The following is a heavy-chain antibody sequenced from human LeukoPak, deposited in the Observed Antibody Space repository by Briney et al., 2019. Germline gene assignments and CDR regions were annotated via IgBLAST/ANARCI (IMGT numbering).Heavy chain of an antibody. J-gene: IGHJ4*02. CDR2: IYYSGST. V-gene: IGHV4-59*01. Sequence: SETLSLTCTVSGGSISSYYWSWIRQPPGKGLEWIGYIYYSGSTNYNPSLKSRVTISVDTSKNQFSLKLSSVTAADTAVYYCARATIVGATFDYWGQGTLVTVSS. CDR3: ARATIVGATFDY. D-gene: IGHD1-26*01. CDR1: GGSISSYY.